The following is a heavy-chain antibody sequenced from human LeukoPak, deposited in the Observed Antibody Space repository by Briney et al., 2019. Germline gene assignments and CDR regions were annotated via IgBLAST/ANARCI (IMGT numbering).Heavy chain of an antibody. CDR2: INPKSGDR. CDR1: GYTFTSNH. V-gene: IGHV1-8*03. J-gene: IGHJ4*02. D-gene: IGHD3-22*01. CDR3: VRVGHQGNSGYFD. Sequence: ASVKVSCKASGYTFTSNHINWVRQAAGQGLEWMGWINPKSGDRGYAQNFQGRATITSDTSISTVYMEVSSLRSEDTAAYYCVRVGHQGNSGYFDWGQGTQVTVSS.